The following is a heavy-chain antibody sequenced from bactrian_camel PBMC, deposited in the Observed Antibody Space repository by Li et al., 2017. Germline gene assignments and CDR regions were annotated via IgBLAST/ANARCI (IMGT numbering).Heavy chain of an antibody. V-gene: IGHV3S53*01. Sequence: QVQLVESGGGSAQIGGSLRLSCVVSGDHRMVAWFRQAPGTTREGVAGLGDDGSTSYAEFAEGRFIISQDSKNTFYLQMNQLKPEDTAMYYCAASRWVTWARELLESDFHFWSQGTQVTVS. CDR3: AASRWVTWARELLESDFHF. D-gene: IGHD1*01. CDR2: LGDDGST. J-gene: IGHJ6*01. CDR1: GDHRM.